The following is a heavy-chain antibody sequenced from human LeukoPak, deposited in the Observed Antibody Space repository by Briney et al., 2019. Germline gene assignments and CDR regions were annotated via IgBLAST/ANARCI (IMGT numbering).Heavy chain of an antibody. V-gene: IGHV3-30-3*01. CDR3: VKDRTGTYTLDY. CDR1: GFTFSNYA. Sequence: GGSLRLSCAATGFTFSNYAIHWGRQAPGKGLEWVAFISDDGSRQHYADSVKSRLTISRDNSKNTLNLQMNSLRAEDTAVYYCVKDRTGTYTLDYWGQGTLVTVSS. CDR2: ISDDGSRQ. D-gene: IGHD3-10*01. J-gene: IGHJ4*02.